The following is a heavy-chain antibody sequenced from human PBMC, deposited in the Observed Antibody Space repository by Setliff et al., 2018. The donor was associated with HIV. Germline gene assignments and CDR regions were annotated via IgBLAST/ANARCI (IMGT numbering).Heavy chain of an antibody. CDR3: ASLFHDTSAPWLYYFDY. V-gene: IGHV4-61*02. D-gene: IGHD3-22*01. CDR1: GGSISSGSHY. Sequence: SETLSLTCTVSGGSISSGSHYWSWIRQPAGKGLEWTGLIYTSGRTNYNPPLKSRVTISVDRSKNQFSLNLSSVTAADTALYYCASLFHDTSAPWLYYFDYWGQGTLVTVSS. CDR2: IYTSGRT. J-gene: IGHJ4*02.